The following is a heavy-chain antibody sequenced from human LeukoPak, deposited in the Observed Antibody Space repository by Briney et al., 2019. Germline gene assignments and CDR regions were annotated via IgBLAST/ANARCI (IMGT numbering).Heavy chain of an antibody. J-gene: IGHJ4*02. V-gene: IGHV3-30*02. CDR3: AKDEELSYYDSSGYFN. Sequence: GGSXXLSXAXXGFTFSSYXMHWVRQAPGKGREGGAFIXYDGSNKYYEDSVKGRFTISRDNNKNRMYVKMNRLREEDTGVYYCAKDEELSYYDSSGYFNWGQGTLVTVSS. CDR2: IXYDGSNK. D-gene: IGHD3-22*01. CDR1: GFTFSSYX.